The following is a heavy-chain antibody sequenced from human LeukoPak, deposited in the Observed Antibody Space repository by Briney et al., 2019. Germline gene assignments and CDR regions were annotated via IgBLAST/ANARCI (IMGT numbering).Heavy chain of an antibody. Sequence: GGSLRLSCAASGFTFSSYWMNWARQAPGKGLEWVASINHNGNVNYYVDSVKGRFTISRDNAKNSLYLQMSNLRAEDTAVYFCAREGMVRGVPDAFDLWGQGTMVTVSS. CDR2: INHNGNVN. D-gene: IGHD3-10*01. CDR1: GFTFSSYW. V-gene: IGHV3-7*03. CDR3: AREGMVRGVPDAFDL. J-gene: IGHJ3*01.